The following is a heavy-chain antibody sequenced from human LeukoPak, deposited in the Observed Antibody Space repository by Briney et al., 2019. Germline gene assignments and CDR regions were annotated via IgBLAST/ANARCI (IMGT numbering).Heavy chain of an antibody. D-gene: IGHD5-18*01. Sequence: ASVKVSCKASGYTSTSYGMTWVRQAPGHGLEWMGWISAYNRKTNYAQKLQGRVTMTTDTSTSTAYMELRSLRSDDTAVYYCARQVDIGMALPDYWGQGTLVTVSS. CDR1: GYTSTSYG. CDR3: ARQVDIGMALPDY. J-gene: IGHJ4*02. CDR2: ISAYNRKT. V-gene: IGHV1-18*01.